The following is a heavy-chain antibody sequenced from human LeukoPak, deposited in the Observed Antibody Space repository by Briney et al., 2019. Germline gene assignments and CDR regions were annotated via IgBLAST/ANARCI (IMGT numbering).Heavy chain of an antibody. D-gene: IGHD1-7*01. V-gene: IGHV4-4*07. CDR1: GGSISSYY. CDR2: IYTSGST. CDR3: ARGVELRFGVSNWFDP. Sequence: SETLSLTCTVSGGSISSYYRSWIRQPAGKGLEWIWRIYTSGSTNYNPSLKRRVTMSVDTSKNQFSLKLSSVTAADTAVYYCARGVELRFGVSNWFDPWGQGTLVTVSS. J-gene: IGHJ5*02.